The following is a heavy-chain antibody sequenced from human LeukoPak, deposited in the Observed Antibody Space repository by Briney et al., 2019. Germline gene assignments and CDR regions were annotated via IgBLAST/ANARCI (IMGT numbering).Heavy chain of an antibody. CDR1: GFTVSSNY. CDR3: ASFGDSSGYYGGYFDY. Sequence: GGSLRLSCAASGFTVSSNYMSWVRQAPGKGLEWVSVIYSGGSTYYADSVKGRFTISRDNSKNTLYLQMSSLRAEDTAVYYCASFGDSSGYYGGYFDYWGQGTLVTVSS. CDR2: IYSGGST. V-gene: IGHV3-66*02. D-gene: IGHD3-22*01. J-gene: IGHJ4*02.